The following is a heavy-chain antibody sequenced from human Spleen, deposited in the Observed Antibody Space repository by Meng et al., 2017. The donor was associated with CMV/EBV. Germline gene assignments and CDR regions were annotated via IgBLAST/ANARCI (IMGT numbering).Heavy chain of an antibody. CDR3: ASSLRFFEFPYGMDV. J-gene: IGHJ6*02. D-gene: IGHD3-3*01. V-gene: IGHV3-53*01. Sequence: GGSLRLSCAASGFNVNSNYMSWVRQAPGKGLEWVSVIYFDGTTYYADSVQGRFTISRDNSKNTLYLQMNSLRAEDTAVYYCASSLRFFEFPYGMDVWGQGTTVTVSS. CDR2: IYFDGTT. CDR1: GFNVNSNY.